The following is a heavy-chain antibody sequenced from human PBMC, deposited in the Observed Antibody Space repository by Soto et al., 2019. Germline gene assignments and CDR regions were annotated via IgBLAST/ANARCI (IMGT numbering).Heavy chain of an antibody. Sequence: GGSLRLSCAASGFTFSSYAMSWVRQAPGKGLEWVSAISGSGGSTYYADSVKGRFTISRDNSKNTLYLQMNSLRAEDTAVYYCAILKFYDFWSGYYNGEYYMDVWGKGTTVTVSS. D-gene: IGHD3-3*01. CDR1: GFTFSSYA. J-gene: IGHJ6*03. CDR2: ISGSGGST. V-gene: IGHV3-23*01. CDR3: AILKFYDFWSGYYNGEYYMDV.